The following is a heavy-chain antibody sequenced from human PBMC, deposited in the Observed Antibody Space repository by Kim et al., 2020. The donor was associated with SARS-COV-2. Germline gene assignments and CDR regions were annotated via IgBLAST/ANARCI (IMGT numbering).Heavy chain of an antibody. V-gene: IGHV4-31*03. CDR2: IYYSGST. Sequence: SETLSLTCTVSGGSISSGGYYWSWIRQHPGKGLEWIGYIYYSGSTYYNPSLKSRVTISVDTSKNQFSLKLSSVTAADTAVYYCARETVPPICAFDIWGQGTMVTVSS. D-gene: IGHD1-1*01. CDR1: GGSISSGGYY. CDR3: ARETVPPICAFDI. J-gene: IGHJ3*02.